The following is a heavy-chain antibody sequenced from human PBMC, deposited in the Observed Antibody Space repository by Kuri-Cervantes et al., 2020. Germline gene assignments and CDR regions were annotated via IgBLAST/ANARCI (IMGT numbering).Heavy chain of an antibody. CDR3: AKFILGAFDI. CDR2: IKSKTDGGTT. V-gene: IGHV3-15*05. D-gene: IGHD3-16*02. CDR1: GFTFSNAW. Sequence: GGSLRLSCAASGFTFSNAWMSWVRQAPGKGLEWVGRIKSKTDGGTTDYAAPVKGRFTISRDNAKNSLYLQMNSLRAEDTALYYCAKFILGAFDIWGQGTMVTVSS. J-gene: IGHJ3*02.